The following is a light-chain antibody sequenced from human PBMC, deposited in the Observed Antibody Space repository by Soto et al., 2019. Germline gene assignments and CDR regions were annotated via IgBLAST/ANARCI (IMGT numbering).Light chain of an antibody. Sequence: QSVLTQPPSASGTPGQRVTISCSGSSSNIGTNYVYWYKQLPGTAPKLLIYCNDQRPSGVPDRLSGSKSGTSASLAISGPRSEDAADYYCATRDNRLSRWVFGGGTQLTVL. CDR1: SSNIGTNY. CDR3: ATRDNRLSRWV. CDR2: CND. J-gene: IGLJ3*02. V-gene: IGLV1-47*02.